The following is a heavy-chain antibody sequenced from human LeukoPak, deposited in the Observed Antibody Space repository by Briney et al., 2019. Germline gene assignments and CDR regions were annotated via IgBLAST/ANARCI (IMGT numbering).Heavy chain of an antibody. CDR2: INSDGSST. J-gene: IGHJ4*02. CDR3: ATGAARPLGAFDY. CDR1: GFTFSSYW. D-gene: IGHD6-6*01. Sequence: GGSLRLSCAASGFTFSSYWMHWVRQAPGKGLVWVSRINSDGSSTSYADSVKGRFTISRDNSKNTLYLQMSSLRAEDTAVYYCATGAARPLGAFDYWGQGTLVTVSS. V-gene: IGHV3-74*01.